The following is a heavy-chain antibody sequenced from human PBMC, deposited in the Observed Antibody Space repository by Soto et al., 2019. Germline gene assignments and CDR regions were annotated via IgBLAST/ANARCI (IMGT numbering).Heavy chain of an antibody. J-gene: IGHJ4*02. D-gene: IGHD2-15*01. CDR3: AREYCSGGSCYGTDY. CDR2: ISGYNDNT. V-gene: IGHV1-18*01. CDR1: GYTFTTYG. Sequence: QIQLVQSGAEVQKPGASVKVSCKSSGYTFTTYGISWVRQAPGHGLEWMGWISGYNDNTKYAQNLQGRLNITTDTSTTAAYMELRSLRSDDTAVYYCAREYCSGGSCYGTDYWGQGTPVTVSS.